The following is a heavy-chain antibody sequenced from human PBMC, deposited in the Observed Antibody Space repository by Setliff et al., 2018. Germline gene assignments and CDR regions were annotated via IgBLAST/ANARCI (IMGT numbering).Heavy chain of an antibody. V-gene: IGHV4-59*01. Sequence: SETLSLTCTVSSGSIIGYYWSWIRQSPGKALEWIGYIYYTGATNYNPSLRSRVTLLADTSKNQLSLRLSSVAAADTAVYFCAGYRCPGGICDGFDIWGQGTMVTVSS. D-gene: IGHD3-16*02. J-gene: IGHJ3*02. CDR2: IYYTGAT. CDR1: SGSIIGYY. CDR3: AGYRCPGGICDGFDI.